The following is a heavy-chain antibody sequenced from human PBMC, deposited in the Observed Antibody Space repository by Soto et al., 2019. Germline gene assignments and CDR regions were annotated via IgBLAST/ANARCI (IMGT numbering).Heavy chain of an antibody. V-gene: IGHV4-38-2*02. CDR2: IDYSGRT. J-gene: IGHJ4*02. CDR3: ARDLSTGYDSHYFDY. D-gene: IGHD3-22*01. Sequence: PSETLSLTCSVSGYLISSGYYWGWIRQTPGKGLEWLGSIDYSGRTYYNPSLKSRVSTSVDLSKNQFSLNLRSVTAADTAVYFCARDLSTGYDSHYFDYWGQGTLVTVSS. CDR1: GYLISSGYY.